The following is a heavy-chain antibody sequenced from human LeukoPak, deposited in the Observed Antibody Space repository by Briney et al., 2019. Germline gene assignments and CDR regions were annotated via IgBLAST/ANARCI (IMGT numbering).Heavy chain of an antibody. CDR1: GGSFSGYY. D-gene: IGHD6-13*01. Sequence: SETLSLTCAVYGGSFSGYYWSWIRQPPGKGLEWIGEINHSGSTNYNPSLKSRVTISVDTSKNQISLKLSSVTAADTAVYYCARRGRGYSSSWSKGIHFDYWGQGTLVTVSS. CDR2: INHSGST. CDR3: ARRGRGYSSSWSKGIHFDY. J-gene: IGHJ4*02. V-gene: IGHV4-34*01.